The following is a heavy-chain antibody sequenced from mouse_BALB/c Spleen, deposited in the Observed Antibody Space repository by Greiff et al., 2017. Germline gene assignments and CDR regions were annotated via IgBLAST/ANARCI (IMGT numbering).Heavy chain of an antibody. D-gene: IGHD2-10*02. CDR1: GFSLTSYG. Sequence: VKLMESGPGLVAPSQSLSITCTVSGFSLTSYGVHWVRQPPGKGLEWLGVIWAGGSTNYNSALMSRLSISKDNSKSQVFLKMNSLQTDDTAMYYCAREGYGNYKKTFAYWGQGTLVTVSA. J-gene: IGHJ3*01. CDR3: AREGYGNYKKTFAY. CDR2: IWAGGST. V-gene: IGHV2-9*02.